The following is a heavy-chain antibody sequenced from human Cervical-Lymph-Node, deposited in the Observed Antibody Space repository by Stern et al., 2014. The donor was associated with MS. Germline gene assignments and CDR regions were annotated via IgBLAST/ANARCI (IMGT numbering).Heavy chain of an antibody. CDR1: GGSISSYY. CDR2: IYFSGST. Sequence: QLPLQESGPGLVKPSETLSLTCIVSGGSISSYYWSWIRQPPGKGLEWIGHIYFSGSTDYNPSLQSRVTMSADISKNQISLRLSSVTAADTAVYYCARAPYDFTNWYGMDVWGQGTTVTVSS. J-gene: IGHJ6*02. CDR3: ARAPYDFTNWYGMDV. V-gene: IGHV4-59*01. D-gene: IGHD1-1*01.